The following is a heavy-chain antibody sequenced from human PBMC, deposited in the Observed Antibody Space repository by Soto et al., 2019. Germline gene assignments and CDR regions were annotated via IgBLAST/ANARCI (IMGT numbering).Heavy chain of an antibody. D-gene: IGHD6-13*01. Sequence: GASVNGSLKSSGYTFTSYCISWVRQAPGQGLEWMGWISAYNGNTNYAQKLQGRVTMTTDTSTSTAYMELRSLRSDDTAVYYCARDGQQLDPLDYYYYGMDVWGQGTTVTVSS. J-gene: IGHJ6*02. CDR2: ISAYNGNT. V-gene: IGHV1-18*04. CDR1: GYTFTSYC. CDR3: ARDGQQLDPLDYYYYGMDV.